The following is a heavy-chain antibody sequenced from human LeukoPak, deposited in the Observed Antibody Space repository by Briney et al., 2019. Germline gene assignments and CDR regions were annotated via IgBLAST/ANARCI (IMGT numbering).Heavy chain of an antibody. CDR3: ARGSGYSGYYFDY. Sequence: SETLSLTCTVSGGSIINYSWSWIRQPAGKGLEWIGRVYTSGSTNYNPSLKSRVTMSVDTSKNQSSLKLSSVTAADTAVYYCARGSGYSGYYFDYWGQGTLVTVSS. CDR1: GGSIINYS. J-gene: IGHJ4*02. CDR2: VYTSGST. V-gene: IGHV4-4*07. D-gene: IGHD3-3*01.